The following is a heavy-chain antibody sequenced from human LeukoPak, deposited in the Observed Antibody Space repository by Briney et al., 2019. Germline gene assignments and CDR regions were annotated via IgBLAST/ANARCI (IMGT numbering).Heavy chain of an antibody. CDR1: GFTFSSYW. Sequence: GGSLRLSCAASGFTFSSYWMSWVRQAPGKGLEWVANIKQDGSEKYYVDSVKGRFTISRDNAKNSLYLQMNSLRAEDTAVYYCASDMVQGVIIMGKEGAFDIWGQGTMVTVSS. CDR2: IKQDGSEK. V-gene: IGHV3-7*01. J-gene: IGHJ3*02. D-gene: IGHD3-10*01. CDR3: ASDMVQGVIIMGKEGAFDI.